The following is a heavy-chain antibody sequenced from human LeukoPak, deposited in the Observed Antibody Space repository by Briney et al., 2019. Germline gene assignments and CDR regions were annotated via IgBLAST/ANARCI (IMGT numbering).Heavy chain of an antibody. D-gene: IGHD2-21*01. J-gene: IGHJ4*02. CDR3: AREYCGGDCYPGSLVDY. Sequence: ASVKVSCKASGYTFTGYYMHWVRQAPGQGLEWMGWINPNSGGTNYAQKFQGRVTMTRDTSISTAYMELSRLRSDGTAVYYCAREYCGGDCYPGSLVDYWGQGTLVTVSS. CDR2: INPNSGGT. V-gene: IGHV1-2*02. CDR1: GYTFTGYY.